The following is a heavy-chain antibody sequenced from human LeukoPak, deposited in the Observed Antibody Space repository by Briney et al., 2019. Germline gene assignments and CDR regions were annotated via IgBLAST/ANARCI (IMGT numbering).Heavy chain of an antibody. J-gene: IGHJ4*02. D-gene: IGHD3-16*02. CDR3: ARDGYDYVWGSYRFDY. V-gene: IGHV3-21*01. Sequence: PGGSLRLSCAASGFTFSSYSMNWVRQAPGKGLEWVSSISSSSSYIYYADSVKGRFTISRDNAKNSLYLQMNSLRAEDTAVYYCARDGYDYVWGSYRFDYWGQGTLVTVSP. CDR1: GFTFSSYS. CDR2: ISSSSSYI.